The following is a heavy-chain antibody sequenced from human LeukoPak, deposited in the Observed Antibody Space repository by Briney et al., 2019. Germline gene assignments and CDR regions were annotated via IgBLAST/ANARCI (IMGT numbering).Heavy chain of an antibody. CDR3: ARAGYSYGLRDAFDI. D-gene: IGHD5-18*01. Sequence: GSSVKVSCKASGGTFSSYAISWVRQAPGQGLEWMGGIIPIFGTANYAQKFQGRVTITTDESTSTAYMELSSLRSEDTAVYYCARAGYSYGLRDAFDIWGQGTMVTVSS. J-gene: IGHJ3*02. CDR2: IIPIFGTA. V-gene: IGHV1-69*05. CDR1: GGTFSSYA.